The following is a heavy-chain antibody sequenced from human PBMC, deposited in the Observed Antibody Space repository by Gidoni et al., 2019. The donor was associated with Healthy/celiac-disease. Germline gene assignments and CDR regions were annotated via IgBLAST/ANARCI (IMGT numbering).Heavy chain of an antibody. J-gene: IGHJ4*02. V-gene: IGHV3-23*01. CDR3: AKDGLISMINPIYYFDY. Sequence: EVQLFESGGGLVQPGGSLRLSCAAYGFTFSSYAISWVRQAPGKGLEWVSAISGSGGSTYYADSVKGRFTISRDNSKNTLYLQMNSLRAEDTAVYYCAKDGLISMINPIYYFDYWGQGTLVTVSS. CDR1: GFTFSSYA. D-gene: IGHD3-22*01. CDR2: ISGSGGST.